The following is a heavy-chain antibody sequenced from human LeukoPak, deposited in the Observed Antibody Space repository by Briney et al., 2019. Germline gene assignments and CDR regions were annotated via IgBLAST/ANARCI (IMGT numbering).Heavy chain of an antibody. CDR2: ISYGGTT. CDR1: GDSVSNSPYY. J-gene: IGHJ4*02. D-gene: IGHD5-24*01. CDR3: GGNNFYHFQY. V-gene: IGHV4-39*01. Sequence: SETLSLTCTVSGDSVSNSPYYWGWVPQPPGKGLEWIGAISYGGTTYSSPSLKSRVTMDLDKSRNRFSLKLTSVTAADTAVYYCGGNNFYHFQYWGQGALVTVSS.